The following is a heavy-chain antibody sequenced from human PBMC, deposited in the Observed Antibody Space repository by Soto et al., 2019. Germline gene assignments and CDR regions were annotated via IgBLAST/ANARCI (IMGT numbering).Heavy chain of an antibody. Sequence: GESLKISCKGSGYSFTSYWIGWVRQMPGKGLEWMGIIYPGDSDTRYSPSFQGQVTISADKSISTAYLQWSSLKASDTAMYYCARHQTTGLSAAAVNYYYYYGMDVWGQGTTVTVSS. CDR1: GYSFTSYW. CDR2: IYPGDSDT. J-gene: IGHJ6*02. D-gene: IGHD2-2*01. CDR3: ARHQTTGLSAAAVNYYYYYGMDV. V-gene: IGHV5-51*01.